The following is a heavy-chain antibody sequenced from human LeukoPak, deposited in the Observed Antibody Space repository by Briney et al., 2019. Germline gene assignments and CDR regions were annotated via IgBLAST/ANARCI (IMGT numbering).Heavy chain of an antibody. CDR2: IYYSGST. V-gene: IGHV4-39*01. J-gene: IGHJ4*02. CDR1: GGSISSSSYY. D-gene: IGHD6-13*01. CDR3: ARQRDILPTYTSSWYFDY. Sequence: SETLSLTCTVSGGSISSSSYYWGWIRQPPGKGLEWIGSIYYSGSTYYNPSLKSRVTISVDTSKNQFSLKLNSVTAADTAVYYCARQRDILPTYTSSWYFDYWGQGTLVTISS.